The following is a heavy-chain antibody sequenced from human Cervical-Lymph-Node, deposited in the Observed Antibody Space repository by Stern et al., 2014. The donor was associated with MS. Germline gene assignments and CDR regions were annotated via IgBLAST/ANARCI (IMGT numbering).Heavy chain of an antibody. Sequence: QVQLVESGGGVVLPGESLRLSCEASGFYFSSYAVHWVRQAPGKGLEWVAVISYDASEKYYADSVKGRFTLSRDNSRNTVSLQMSSLRPADTAVYYCVRVAYYDTSGYYYNAFEIWGQGTLVTVSS. CDR1: GFYFSSYA. V-gene: IGHV3-30*04. CDR3: VRVAYYDTSGYYYNAFEI. J-gene: IGHJ3*02. D-gene: IGHD3-22*01. CDR2: ISYDASEK.